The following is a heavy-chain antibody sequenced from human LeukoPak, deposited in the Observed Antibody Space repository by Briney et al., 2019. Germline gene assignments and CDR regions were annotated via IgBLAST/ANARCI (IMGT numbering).Heavy chain of an antibody. Sequence: PGGSLRLSCAASGFTFSSYAISWVRQAPGKGLEWVSAISGSGGSTYYADPVKGRFTISRDNSKNTLYLQMNSLRAEDTAVYYCAKADYDILTGYYNSPYYFDYWGQGTLVTVSS. CDR1: GFTFSSYA. CDR3: AKADYDILTGYYNSPYYFDY. V-gene: IGHV3-23*01. CDR2: ISGSGGST. J-gene: IGHJ4*02. D-gene: IGHD3-9*01.